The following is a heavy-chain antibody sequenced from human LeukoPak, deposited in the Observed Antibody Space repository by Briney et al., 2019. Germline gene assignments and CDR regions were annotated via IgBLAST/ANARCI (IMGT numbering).Heavy chain of an antibody. V-gene: IGHV5-51*01. Sequence: GESLKISCKGSGYSFTSYWNGWVRQRPGKDLEWMGIIYPGTSDTRYSPSFQGQVTISADKSISTAYLQWSSLKSSDTAMYYCARHKGHSTTQGSYWFDPWGQGTLVTVSS. CDR2: IYPGTSDT. CDR1: GYSFTSYW. J-gene: IGHJ5*02. D-gene: IGHD2/OR15-2a*01. CDR3: ARHKGHSTTQGSYWFDP.